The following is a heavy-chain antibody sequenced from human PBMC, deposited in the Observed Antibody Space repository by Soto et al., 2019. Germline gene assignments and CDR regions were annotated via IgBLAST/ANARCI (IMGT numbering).Heavy chain of an antibody. CDR3: ARLKAVAETFYFDY. D-gene: IGHD2-15*01. J-gene: IGHJ4*02. CDR2: IYYDGNT. CDR1: GGSITSSSFY. Sequence: SETLSLTCSVSGGSITSSSFYWGWIRQPPGKGLECIANIYYDGNTYNNPSLKSRVTISLDTSKNQFSLKLSSVTAADTAVYYCARLKAVAETFYFDYWGRGSLVTVAS. V-gene: IGHV4-39*01.